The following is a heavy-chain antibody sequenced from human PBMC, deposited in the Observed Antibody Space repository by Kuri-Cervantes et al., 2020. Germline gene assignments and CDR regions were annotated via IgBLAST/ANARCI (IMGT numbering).Heavy chain of an antibody. CDR1: GGSISSYY. V-gene: IGHV4-4*07. CDR2: IYTSGST. D-gene: IGHD1-14*01. J-gene: IGHJ4*02. Sequence: SETLSLTCTVSGGSISSYYWSWIRQPAGKGLEWIGHIYTSGSTNFNPSLKSRVTISIDNFKNQFSLKLSSVTAADTAVYYCAREPRPGAKFSDYWGQGTLVTVSS. CDR3: AREPRPGAKFSDY.